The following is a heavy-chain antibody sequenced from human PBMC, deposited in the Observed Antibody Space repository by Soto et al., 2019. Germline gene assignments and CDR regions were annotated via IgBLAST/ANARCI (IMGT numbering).Heavy chain of an antibody. CDR1: GFTFSSYG. CDR2: IWYDGSNK. Sequence: QVQLVESGGGVVQPGRSLRLSCAASGFTFSSYGMHWVRQAPGKGLEWVAVIWYDGSNKYYADSVKGRFTISRDNSKNTLYLQMNSLRAEDTAVYYCARVSTDYYDSSGYYFPDYWGQGTLVTVSS. CDR3: ARVSTDYYDSSGYYFPDY. D-gene: IGHD3-22*01. J-gene: IGHJ4*02. V-gene: IGHV3-33*01.